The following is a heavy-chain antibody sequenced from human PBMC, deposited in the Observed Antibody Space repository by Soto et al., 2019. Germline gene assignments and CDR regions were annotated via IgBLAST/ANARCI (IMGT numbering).Heavy chain of an antibody. CDR1: GGSFSPNY. J-gene: IGHJ4*02. Sequence: SETLSLTCTVSGGSFSPNYWSWIRQPPGKGLEWVGYIYYSGSTYYNPSLKSRVTISVDTSKNQFSLKLSSVTAADTAVYYCAREPDFWSRGTLVTVSS. V-gene: IGHV4-59*12. D-gene: IGHD3-3*01. CDR2: IYYSGST. CDR3: AREPDF.